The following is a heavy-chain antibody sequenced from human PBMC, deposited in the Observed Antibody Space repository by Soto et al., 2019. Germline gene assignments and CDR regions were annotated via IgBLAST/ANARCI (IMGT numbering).Heavy chain of an antibody. CDR3: AKDQRKPAIFGVVTLS. V-gene: IGHV3-23*01. D-gene: IGHD3-3*01. CDR2: ISASGQTT. CDR1: GFTFSLFA. Sequence: WGSLGLGCAGSGFTFSLFAMSWVRQVPGKGLELVSAISASGQTTYYADSVKGRFTVSRDNSNNTLYLQMNSLRAEDTAVYYCAKDQRKPAIFGVVTLSWGQGTLVTVSS. J-gene: IGHJ5*02.